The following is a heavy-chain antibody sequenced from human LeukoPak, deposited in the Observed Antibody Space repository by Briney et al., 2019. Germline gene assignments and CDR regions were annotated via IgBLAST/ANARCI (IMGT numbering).Heavy chain of an antibody. CDR1: GGSIGSTDYY. CDR3: ARRRVGGPTGY. J-gene: IGHJ4*02. V-gene: IGHV4-39*01. D-gene: IGHD4-23*01. CDR2: FSYSGST. Sequence: SETLSLTCAVSGGSIGSTDYYLGWIRQPPGKGLEWIGSFSYSGSTYYNPSPKSRVTISVDTSKNQFSLNLSSVTAADTAVYFCARRRVGGPTGYWGQGILVTVSS.